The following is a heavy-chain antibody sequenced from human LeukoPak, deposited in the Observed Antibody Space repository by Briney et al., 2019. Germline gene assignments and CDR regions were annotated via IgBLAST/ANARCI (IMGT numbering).Heavy chain of an antibody. Sequence: GGSLRLSCAASGFTFDDYAMHWVRHAPGKGLEWVSGISWNSGSIGYADSVKGRFTISRDNAKNSLYLQMNSLRSEDTAVYYCASRKGLYYDILTGYYSWGQGTLVTVSS. CDR2: ISWNSGSI. V-gene: IGHV3-9*01. CDR3: ASRKGLYYDILTGYYS. D-gene: IGHD3-9*01. CDR1: GFTFDDYA. J-gene: IGHJ5*02.